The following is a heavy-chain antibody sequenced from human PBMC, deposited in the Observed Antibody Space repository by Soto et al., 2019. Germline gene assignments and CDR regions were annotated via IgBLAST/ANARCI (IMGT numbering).Heavy chain of an antibody. Sequence: SQTLSLTCAISGDSVSSNSALWNWIRQSPSRGLEWLGRTYYSSKWHNEYAVSVKGRITINPDTSKNQFSLQLNSVTPEDTAVYYCARMYSSGWTYYYGTDVWGQGTTVTVSS. CDR2: TYYSSKWHN. CDR1: GDSVSSNSAL. V-gene: IGHV6-1*01. J-gene: IGHJ6*02. D-gene: IGHD6-19*01. CDR3: ARMYSSGWTYYYGTDV.